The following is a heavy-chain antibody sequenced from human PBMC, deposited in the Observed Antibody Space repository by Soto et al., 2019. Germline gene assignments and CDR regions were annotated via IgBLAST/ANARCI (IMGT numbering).Heavy chain of an antibody. CDR2: FDPEDGET. D-gene: IGHD3-3*01. CDR3: ATVTLFGVVLNYYYYGMDV. J-gene: IGHJ6*02. V-gene: IGHV1-24*01. CDR1: GYTLTDLS. Sequence: ASVKVSCKVSGYTLTDLSMYWVRQAPGKGLEWMGGFDPEDGETIYAQKFQGRVTMTEDTSTDTAYMELSSLRSEDTAVYYCATVTLFGVVLNYYYYGMDVWGQGTTVTVSS.